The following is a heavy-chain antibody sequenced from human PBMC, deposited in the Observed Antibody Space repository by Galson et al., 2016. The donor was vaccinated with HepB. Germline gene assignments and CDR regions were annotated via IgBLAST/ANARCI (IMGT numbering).Heavy chain of an antibody. Sequence: SLRLSCAASGFNLNYYTMNWVRQAPGKGLEWVSSISRSSRDIYYADSVKGRFTISRDNARNSLYLQVNRLRDEDTAVYCCAREAAAGTDLYYFDHWGQGTLVTVSS. CDR1: GFNLNYYT. J-gene: IGHJ4*02. V-gene: IGHV3-21*01. D-gene: IGHD6-13*01. CDR3: AREAAAGTDLYYFDH. CDR2: ISRSSRDI.